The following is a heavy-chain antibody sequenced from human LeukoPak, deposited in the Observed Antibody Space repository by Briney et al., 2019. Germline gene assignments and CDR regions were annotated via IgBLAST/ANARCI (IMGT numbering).Heavy chain of an antibody. V-gene: IGHV3-11*04. D-gene: IGHD5-24*01. CDR2: ISSSGSTI. Sequence: AGGSLRLSCAASGFTFSDYYMSWIRQAPGKGLEWVSYISSSGSTIYYADSVKGRFTISRDNSKNTLYLQMNSLRAEDTAVYYCARDEVAMAPIPYYYYGMDVWGQGTTVTVSS. CDR1: GFTFSDYY. CDR3: ARDEVAMAPIPYYYYGMDV. J-gene: IGHJ6*02.